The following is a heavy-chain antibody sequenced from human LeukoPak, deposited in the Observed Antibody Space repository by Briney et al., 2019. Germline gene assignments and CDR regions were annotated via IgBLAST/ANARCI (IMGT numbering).Heavy chain of an antibody. CDR2: ISDSGGST. CDR3: AKAFYSDDGDYYFDY. CDR1: GFTFSTYA. V-gene: IGHV3-23*01. J-gene: IGHJ4*02. Sequence: GGSLRLSCAASGFTFSTYAMSWVRQAPGKGLEWVSGISDSGGSTYYADSVKGRFTISRDNSKNTLYVQMNSLRAEDTAVYYCAKAFYSDDGDYYFDYWGQGTLVTVSS. D-gene: IGHD4-17*01.